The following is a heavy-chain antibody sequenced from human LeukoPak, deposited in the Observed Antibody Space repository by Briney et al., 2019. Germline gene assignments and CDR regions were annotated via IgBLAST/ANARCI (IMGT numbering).Heavy chain of an antibody. CDR3: ARGSYYEDY. V-gene: IGHV1-8*02. D-gene: IGHD1-26*01. CDR1: GYTFTGYY. CDR2: MNPNSGNT. J-gene: IGHJ4*02. Sequence: ASVKVSCKASGYTFTGYYMHWVRQATGQGLEWMGWMNPNSGNTGYAQKFQGRVTMTRNTSISTAYMELSSLRSEDTAVYYCARGSYYEDYWGQGTLVTVSS.